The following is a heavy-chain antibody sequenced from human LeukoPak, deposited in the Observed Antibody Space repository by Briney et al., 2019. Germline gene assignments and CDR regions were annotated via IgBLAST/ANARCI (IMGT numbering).Heavy chain of an antibody. Sequence: GGSLRLSCAASGFTFSSYAMSWVRQAPGKGLQWVSSISGSGTSTYYADSVKGRFTISRDNSKNTLFLQVNSLGADDTAVYYCAKERYSSSWYVFDYWGQGSLVTVSS. CDR2: ISGSGTST. D-gene: IGHD6-13*01. J-gene: IGHJ4*02. CDR1: GFTFSSYA. V-gene: IGHV3-23*01. CDR3: AKERYSSSWYVFDY.